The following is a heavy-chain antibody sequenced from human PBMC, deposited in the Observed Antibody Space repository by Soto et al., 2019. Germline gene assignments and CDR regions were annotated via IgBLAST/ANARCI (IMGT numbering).Heavy chain of an antibody. CDR3: ARASLIADYYYGMDV. D-gene: IGHD6-13*01. V-gene: IGHV1-69*02. J-gene: IGHJ6*02. Sequence: QVQLVQSGAEMKKHGSSVKVSCKASGGTFSSYTISWVRQAPGQGLEWMGRIIPILGIANYAQKFQGRVTITADKSTSTAYMELSSLRSEDTAVYYCARASLIADYYYGMDVWGQGTTVTVSS. CDR1: GGTFSSYT. CDR2: IIPILGIA.